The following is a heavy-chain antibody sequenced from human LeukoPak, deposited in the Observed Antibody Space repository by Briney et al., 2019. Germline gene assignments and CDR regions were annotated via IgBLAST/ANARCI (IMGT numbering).Heavy chain of an antibody. V-gene: IGHV3-48*01. D-gene: IGHD2-15*01. J-gene: IGHJ4*02. CDR3: VRDNPRCCGVVPVNIDDF. CDR2: ISYDSAIK. Sequence: GGSLRLSCGVSGLTLSTDSMNWVRQARGRGLEWISYISYDSAIKYYADSVRGRFTISRDNAKTSLSLQMHSLRAEDTAVYYCVRDNPRCCGVVPVNIDDFWGQGTLVTVSS. CDR1: GLTLSTDS.